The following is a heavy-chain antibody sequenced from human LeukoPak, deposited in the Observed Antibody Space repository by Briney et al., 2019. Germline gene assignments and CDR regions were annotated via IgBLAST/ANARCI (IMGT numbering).Heavy chain of an antibody. D-gene: IGHD6-13*01. J-gene: IGHJ5*02. CDR3: ARESSRYNNWFDP. CDR1: GGSVSDYY. Sequence: SETLSLTCTISGGSVSDYYWSWIRQSPGKGLEWIGYIYYTGSTTYNPSLKSRVTMSADTSKNQFSLNLSSVTAADTAVYYCARESSRYNNWFDPWGQGTLVTVSS. V-gene: IGHV4-59*02. CDR2: IYYTGST.